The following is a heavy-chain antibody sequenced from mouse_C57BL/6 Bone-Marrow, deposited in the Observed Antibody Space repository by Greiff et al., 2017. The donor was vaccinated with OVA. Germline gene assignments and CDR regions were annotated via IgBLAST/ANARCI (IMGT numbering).Heavy chain of an antibody. V-gene: IGHV1-81*01. J-gene: IGHJ3*01. CDR1: GYTFTSYG. D-gene: IGHD2-1*01. CDR2: IYPRSGNT. Sequence: VQLQQSGAELARPGASVKLSCKASGYTFTSYGISWVKQRTGPGLEWIGEIYPRSGNTYYNEKFKGKATLTADKSSSTAYMELRSLTSEDSAVYFCARRGGNYPLAYWGQGTLVTVSA. CDR3: ARRGGNYPLAY.